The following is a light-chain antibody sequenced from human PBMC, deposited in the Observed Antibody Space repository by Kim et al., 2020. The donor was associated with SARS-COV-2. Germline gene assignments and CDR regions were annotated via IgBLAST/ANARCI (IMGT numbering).Light chain of an antibody. CDR2: SNN. J-gene: IGLJ3*02. CDR1: SSNIGSNY. Sequence: GQRVNISCSGSSSNIGSNYVYWYQQLPGTAPKLLIYSNNQRPSGVPDRFSGSKSGTSASLAISGLRSEDEADYYCAAWDDSLSGWVFGGGTKVTVL. V-gene: IGLV1-47*02. CDR3: AAWDDSLSGWV.